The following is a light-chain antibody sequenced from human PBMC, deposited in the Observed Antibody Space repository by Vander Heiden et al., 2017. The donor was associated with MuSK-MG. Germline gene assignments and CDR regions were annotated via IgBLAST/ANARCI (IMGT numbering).Light chain of an antibody. CDR1: QSISSY. V-gene: IGKV1-39*01. J-gene: IGKJ4*01. CDR3: QQCYSTPLT. Sequence: IQMPQLPSSLSASVGDRVTITCRASQSISSYLNWYQQKPGRAPKLLIYAASSLQSGVPTRVIASGSVTDFTLTISMLQPEDFATYYCQQCYSTPLTFGGGTKVEIK. CDR2: AAS.